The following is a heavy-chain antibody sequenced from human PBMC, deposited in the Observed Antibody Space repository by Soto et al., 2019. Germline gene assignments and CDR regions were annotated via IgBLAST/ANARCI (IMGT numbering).Heavy chain of an antibody. CDR2: IIPIFGTA. V-gene: IGHV1-69*01. CDR3: AITRDCGGDCYSWYFDL. J-gene: IGHJ2*01. Sequence: QVQLVQSGAEVKKPGSSVKVSCKASGGTFSSYAISWVRQAPGQGLEWMGGIIPIFGTANYAQKFQGRVTITADESTSTAYMELSSLRSEDTAVYYCAITRDCGGDCYSWYFDLWGRGTLVTVSS. CDR1: GGTFSSYA. D-gene: IGHD2-21*02.